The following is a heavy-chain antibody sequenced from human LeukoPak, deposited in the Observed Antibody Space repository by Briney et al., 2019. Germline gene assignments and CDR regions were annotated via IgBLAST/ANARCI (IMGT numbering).Heavy chain of an antibody. J-gene: IGHJ4*02. CDR1: GFTFSTYW. D-gene: IGHD3-10*01. CDR2: IKEDASEK. CDR3: ARGLLWLF. V-gene: IGHV3-7*01. Sequence: PGGSLRLSCAASGFTFSTYWMSWVRQAPGKGLEWVANIKEDASEKNFLDSVKGRFTISRDNAKNSVYLQMNSLRVEDTAVYYCARGLLWLFGGQGTLVTVSS.